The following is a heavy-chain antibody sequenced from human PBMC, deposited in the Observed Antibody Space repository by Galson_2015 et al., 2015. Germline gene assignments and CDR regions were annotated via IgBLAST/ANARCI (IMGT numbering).Heavy chain of an antibody. CDR1: GFSLSTSGVG. CDR3: AHIGNIGFGELLYYFDY. Sequence: PALVKPTQTLTLTCTFSGFSLSTSGVGVGWIRQPPGKALEWLALIYWDDDKRYSPSLKSRLTITKDTSKNQVVLTMTNMDPVDTATYYCAHIGNIGFGELLYYFDYWGQGTLVTVSS. D-gene: IGHD3-10*01. J-gene: IGHJ4*02. V-gene: IGHV2-5*02. CDR2: IYWDDDK.